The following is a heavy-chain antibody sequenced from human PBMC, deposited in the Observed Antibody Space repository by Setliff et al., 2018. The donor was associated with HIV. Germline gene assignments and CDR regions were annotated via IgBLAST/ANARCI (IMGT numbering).Heavy chain of an antibody. Sequence: KTSETLSLTCAVYGGPLSGYFWSCIRQSPGKGLEWIGEISFRGTTNYNPSRKGRVTISIDTTKEWFSLQLTSVTRADTATYYCVRGGGEHYDFLSGHYTPWGYFWGQGTLVTVSS. D-gene: IGHD3-3*01. CDR1: GGPLSGYF. CDR2: ISFRGTT. CDR3: VRGGGEHYDFLSGHYTPWGYF. V-gene: IGHV4-34*01. J-gene: IGHJ4*02.